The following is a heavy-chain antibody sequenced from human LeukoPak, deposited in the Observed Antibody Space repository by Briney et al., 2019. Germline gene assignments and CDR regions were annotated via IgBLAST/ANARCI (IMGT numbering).Heavy chain of an antibody. CDR2: IHYSGST. CDR3: ARKYFWSGYGAFDI. J-gene: IGHJ3*02. Sequence: PSETLSLTCAVYGGSFSGYYWSWIRQPPGRGLEWIGYIHYSGSTNYNPSLRSRVTISVDTSKNQFSLKLSSVTAADTSVYYCARKYFWSGYGAFDIWGQGTMVTVSS. D-gene: IGHD3-3*01. V-gene: IGHV4-59*12. CDR1: GGSFSGYY.